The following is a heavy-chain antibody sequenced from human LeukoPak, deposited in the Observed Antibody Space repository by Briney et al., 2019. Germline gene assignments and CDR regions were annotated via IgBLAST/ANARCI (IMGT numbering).Heavy chain of an antibody. J-gene: IGHJ4*02. V-gene: IGHV3-23*01. CDR2: ISGSGGST. Sequence: GGSLRLSCAASGFTFSSYAMSWVRQAPGKGLEWVSAISGSGGSTYYADSVKGRFTISRDNSKNTLYLQMNSLRAEDTAVYCCANLLTVTDYFDYWGQGTLVTVSS. CDR1: GFTFSSYA. D-gene: IGHD4-17*01. CDR3: ANLLTVTDYFDY.